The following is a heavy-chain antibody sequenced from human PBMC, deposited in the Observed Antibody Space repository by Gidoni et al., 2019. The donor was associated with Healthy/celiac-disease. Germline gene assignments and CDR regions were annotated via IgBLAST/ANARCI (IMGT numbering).Heavy chain of an antibody. D-gene: IGHD3-22*01. V-gene: IGHV3-21*01. CDR1: GFTFSSYS. CDR2: ISSGSSYI. CDR3: ARARHYYDTPSDY. J-gene: IGHJ4*02. Sequence: EVQLVESGGGLVKPGGSLRLSCAASGFTFSSYSMNWVLQAPGKGLGGVSSISSGSSYIYYADSVKGRVNISRDKAKNSLCLQMNSLRAEDTAVYYCARARHYYDTPSDYWGQGTLVTVSS.